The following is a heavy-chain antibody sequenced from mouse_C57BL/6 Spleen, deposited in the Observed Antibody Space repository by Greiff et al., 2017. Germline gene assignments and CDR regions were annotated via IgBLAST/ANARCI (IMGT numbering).Heavy chain of an antibody. CDR1: GYSFTGYY. CDR2: IYPYNGVS. V-gene: IGHV1-31*01. Sequence: LVESGPELVKPGASVKISCTASGYSFTGYYMHWVKQSHRNILDWIGYIYPYNGVSSYNQKFKGKATLTVDKSSSTAYMELRRLTSEDSAVYYCALDSSGYGFAYGGQGTLVTVSA. D-gene: IGHD3-2*02. CDR3: ALDSSGYGFAY. J-gene: IGHJ3*01.